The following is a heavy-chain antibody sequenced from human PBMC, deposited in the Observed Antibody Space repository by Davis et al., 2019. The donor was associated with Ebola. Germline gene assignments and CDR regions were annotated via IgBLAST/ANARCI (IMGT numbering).Heavy chain of an antibody. CDR3: ARAPYGEYVHLEN. D-gene: IGHD4-17*01. V-gene: IGHV4-30-4*01. CDR2: IYYSGST. Sequence: LRLSCTVSGGSISRSDYYWNWIRQPPGKGLEWIGYIYYSGSTYYNPSLKSRVSISVDTSKNQFSLNVTFVTATDTAVYFCARAPYGEYVHLENWGQGTPVTVSS. J-gene: IGHJ4*02. CDR1: GGSISRSDYY.